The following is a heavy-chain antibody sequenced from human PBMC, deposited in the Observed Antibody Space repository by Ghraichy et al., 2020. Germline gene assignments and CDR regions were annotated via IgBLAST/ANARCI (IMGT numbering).Heavy chain of an antibody. D-gene: IGHD3-16*01. CDR3: ARDVMGGLDV. CDR1: GDSVSNDSAA. J-gene: IGHJ6*02. Sequence: SQTLSLTCAISGDSVSNDSAAWVWIRLSPSGGLECLGRTFYRSKWFDDYAESLQSRTTISPDTSTNHFSLQLTSVTPEDSAVYYCARDVMGGLDVWGQGTTVTVSS. V-gene: IGHV6-1*01. CDR2: TFYRSKWFD.